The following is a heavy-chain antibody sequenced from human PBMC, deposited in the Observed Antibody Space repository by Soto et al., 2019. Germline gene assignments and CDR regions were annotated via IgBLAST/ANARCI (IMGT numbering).Heavy chain of an antibody. J-gene: IGHJ6*02. CDR3: ARPYSNRWSIFYGLDV. CDR2: ISSSSDII. D-gene: IGHD6-13*01. V-gene: IGHV3-48*02. CDR1: GFTFSTYS. Sequence: GSLRLSCVASGFTFSTYSMNWVRQAPGKGLEWISYISSSSDIIYYADSVKGRFTISRDNAKNSLSLQMNSLRDEDTAVYYCARPYSNRWSIFYGLDVWGQGTTVPVSS.